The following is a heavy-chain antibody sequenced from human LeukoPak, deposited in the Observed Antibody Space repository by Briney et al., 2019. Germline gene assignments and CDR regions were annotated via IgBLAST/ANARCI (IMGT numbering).Heavy chain of an antibody. V-gene: IGHV3-73*01. CDR2: IRSTVNGYAT. Sequence: PGGSLRLSCAASGFTFSGSALHWVRQAPGKGLEWVGRIRSTVNGYATAYAASVKGRFTISRDDSKNTAYLQMDSLKTEDTAVYYCTGNYYGSGSYADFDYWGQGTLVTVSS. J-gene: IGHJ4*02. CDR3: TGNYYGSGSYADFDY. D-gene: IGHD3-10*01. CDR1: GFTFSGSA.